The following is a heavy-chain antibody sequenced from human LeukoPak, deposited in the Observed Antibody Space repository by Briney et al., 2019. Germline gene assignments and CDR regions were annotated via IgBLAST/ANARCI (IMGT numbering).Heavy chain of an antibody. J-gene: IGHJ3*01. CDR1: EFTFSSYW. CDR3: ARDFLHLGG. CDR2: IKTDGSNT. V-gene: IGHV3-74*01. Sequence: GGSLRLSCAASEFTFSSYWMHWVRQAPGKGLVWVSRIKTDGSNTNYADSVKGRFTISRDNAKNTLYLQMSSLRAEDTAVYYCARDFLHLGGWGQGTMVTVSS. D-gene: IGHD3-16*01.